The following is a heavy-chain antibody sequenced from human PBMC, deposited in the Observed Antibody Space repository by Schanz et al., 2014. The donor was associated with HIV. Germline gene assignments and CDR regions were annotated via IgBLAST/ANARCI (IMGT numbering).Heavy chain of an antibody. J-gene: IGHJ4*02. CDR1: GFAFSNYG. CDR2: IWYDGSNK. V-gene: IGHV3-33*08. D-gene: IGHD5-12*01. CDR3: ARSRSGYLTPFDY. Sequence: QVQLVESGGDVVQPGRSLRLSCAAFGFAFSNYGIFWVRQAPGKGLEWVAVIWYDGSNKYYADSVKGRFTISRDNSKNTLYLQMNSLRLEDTAVYYCARSRSGYLTPFDYWGQGTLVTVSS.